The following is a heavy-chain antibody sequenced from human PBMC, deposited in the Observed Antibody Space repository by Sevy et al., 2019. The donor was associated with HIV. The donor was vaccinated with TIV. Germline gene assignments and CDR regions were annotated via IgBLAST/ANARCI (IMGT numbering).Heavy chain of an antibody. J-gene: IGHJ6*02. CDR3: ARARGIPHYFYGMDV. V-gene: IGHV5-51*01. Sequence: GESLKISCKGSGYSFTTYWIGWVRQKPGKGLEWMGIIFPGDSDTRYSPSCQGKVTISADNSSSTAYLQWGSLKASDTAIYYCARARGIPHYFYGMDVWGQGTTVTVSS. D-gene: IGHD1-26*01. CDR1: GYSFTTYW. CDR2: IFPGDSDT.